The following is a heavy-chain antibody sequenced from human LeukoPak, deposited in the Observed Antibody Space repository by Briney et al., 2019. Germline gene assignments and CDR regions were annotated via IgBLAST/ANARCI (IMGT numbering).Heavy chain of an antibody. CDR3: PGDRVTMIDF. CDR1: GFTFSSYC. Sequence: HPGGSLRLSCAASGFTFSSYCMHWVRQAPGKGLEWVAVLCYDGSNKYNADSVKSRFTTSRETSNNTLYMQMSSTRAEATAVYYCPGDRVTMIDFWGQGTLVTVSS. V-gene: IGHV3-33*01. J-gene: IGHJ4*02. CDR2: LCYDGSNK. D-gene: IGHD3-22*01.